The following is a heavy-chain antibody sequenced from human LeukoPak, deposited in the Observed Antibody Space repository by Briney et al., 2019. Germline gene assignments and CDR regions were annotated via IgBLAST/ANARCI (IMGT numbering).Heavy chain of an antibody. CDR1: GGSFSSYF. V-gene: IGHV4-59*01. D-gene: IGHD5-18*01. Sequence: SETLSLTCSVSGGSFSSYFWSWIRQAPGKGLEWVGYALSTGSTEYNPALKSRVTISLDTSNNQFSLRLSSVTAADTAVYYCARDNGYSYGIDYWGQGRLVTVSS. CDR3: ARDNGYSYGIDY. J-gene: IGHJ4*02. CDR2: ALSTGST.